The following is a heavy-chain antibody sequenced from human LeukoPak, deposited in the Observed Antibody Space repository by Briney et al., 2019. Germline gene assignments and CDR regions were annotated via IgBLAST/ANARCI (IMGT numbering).Heavy chain of an antibody. CDR1: GYSFTSYW. Sequence: GESLKISCKGSGYSFTSYWIGWVRQMPGKGLEWMGITYPGDSDTRYSPSFQGQVTISADKSISTAYLQWSSLKASDTAMYYCARATHGLHDYSINNWFDPWGQGTLVTVSS. CDR3: ARATHGLHDYSINNWFDP. D-gene: IGHD4-11*01. J-gene: IGHJ5*02. V-gene: IGHV5-51*01. CDR2: TYPGDSDT.